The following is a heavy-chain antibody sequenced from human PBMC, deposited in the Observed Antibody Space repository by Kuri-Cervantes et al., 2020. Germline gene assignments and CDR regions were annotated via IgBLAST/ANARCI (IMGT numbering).Heavy chain of an antibody. Sequence: GESLKISCAASGFTFSSYAMHWVRQAPGKGLEWVAVISYDGSNKYCADSVKGRFTISRDNSKNTLYLQMNSLRAEDTAVYYCAKAGEAYYYYYGMDVWGQGTTVTVSS. J-gene: IGHJ6*02. CDR1: GFTFSSYA. CDR3: AKAGEAYYYYYGMDV. V-gene: IGHV3-30-3*01. CDR2: ISYDGSNK.